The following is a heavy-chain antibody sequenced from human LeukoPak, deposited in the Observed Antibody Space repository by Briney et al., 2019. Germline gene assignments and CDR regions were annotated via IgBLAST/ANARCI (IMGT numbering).Heavy chain of an antibody. V-gene: IGHV1-2*02. CDR2: INPNSGGT. Sequence: ASVKVSCKVSGYTFTGYYMHWVRQAPGQGLEWMGWINPNSGGTYYAQKFQGRVSMTRDTSISTAYMELSRLRSDDTAVYYCARGGAVAVHAHEYWGQGTLVTVSS. CDR3: ARGGAVAVHAHEY. D-gene: IGHD6-19*01. J-gene: IGHJ4*02. CDR1: GYTFTGYY.